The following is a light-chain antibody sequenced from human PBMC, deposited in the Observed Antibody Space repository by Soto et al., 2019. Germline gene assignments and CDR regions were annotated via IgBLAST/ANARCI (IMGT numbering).Light chain of an antibody. V-gene: IGLV2-14*03. CDR2: DVS. Sequence: QSALTQPASESGSPGQSITISCTGTSSDIGSYNYVSWYQRHPGRAPKLLIYDVSYRPSGISDRFSGSKSGYTASLTISGLQTEDEADYCCSSYSSGYTVFGGGTKLTVL. CDR3: SSYSSGYTV. CDR1: SSDIGSYNY. J-gene: IGLJ2*01.